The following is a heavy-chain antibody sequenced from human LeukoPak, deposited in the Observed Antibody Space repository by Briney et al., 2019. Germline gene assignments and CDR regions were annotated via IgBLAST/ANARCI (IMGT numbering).Heavy chain of an antibody. CDR2: ISYDGSNK. J-gene: IGHJ1*01. CDR3: AKDGPHYYDSSGYGYFQH. V-gene: IGHV3-30*18. Sequence: GGSLRLSCAASGFTFSSYAMSWARQAPGKGLEWVAVISYDGSNKYYADSVKGRFTISRDNSKNTLYLQMNSLRAEDTAVYYCAKDGPHYYDSSGYGYFQHWGQGTLVTVSS. D-gene: IGHD3-22*01. CDR1: GFTFSSYA.